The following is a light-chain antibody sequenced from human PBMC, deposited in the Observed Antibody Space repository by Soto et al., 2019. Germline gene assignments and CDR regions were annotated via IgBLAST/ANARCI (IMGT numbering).Light chain of an antibody. V-gene: IGKV3-20*01. CDR1: QSVNGNY. J-gene: IGKJ1*01. Sequence: EIVLTQSPGTLSLSPGERATLSCRASQSVNGNYLAWYQQKPGQAPRLFIYGASSRATDIPDRFTGSGSGTDFTLTISRLEPEDFAVYYCQQYGSSLTWTFGQGTKVEIK. CDR2: GAS. CDR3: QQYGSSLTWT.